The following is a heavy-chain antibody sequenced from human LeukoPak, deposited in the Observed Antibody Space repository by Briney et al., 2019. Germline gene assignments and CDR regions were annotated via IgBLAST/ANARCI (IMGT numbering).Heavy chain of an antibody. J-gene: IGHJ4*02. CDR3: AKDLRGYYGSGR. V-gene: IGHV3-23*01. CDR2: ITSSGTNT. CDR1: GFTFSSYA. D-gene: IGHD3-10*01. Sequence: PGGSLRLSCAASGFTFSSYAMSWVRQAPGKGLEWVSGITSSGTNTYYADSVKGRFTISRDNSKNMLYLQMNSLRAEDTAVYYCAKDLRGYYGSGRWGQGTLVAVSS.